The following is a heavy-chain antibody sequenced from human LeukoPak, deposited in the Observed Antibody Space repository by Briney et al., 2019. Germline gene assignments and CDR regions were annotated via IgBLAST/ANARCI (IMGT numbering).Heavy chain of an antibody. D-gene: IGHD7-27*01. Sequence: GASVKVSCKASGYTFTAYHIQWVRQAPGQGLEWMGWINPDSGGTNFAQKFQGRVTMTRDTSISTAYMELSRLRSDDTAVYYCASEAAGDPDWYFDLXGRGTLVTVSS. V-gene: IGHV1-2*02. CDR3: ASEAAGDPDWYFDL. CDR1: GYTFTAYH. J-gene: IGHJ2*01. CDR2: INPDSGGT.